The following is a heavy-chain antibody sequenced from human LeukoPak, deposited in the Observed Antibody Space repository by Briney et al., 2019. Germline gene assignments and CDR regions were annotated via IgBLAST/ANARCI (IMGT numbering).Heavy chain of an antibody. CDR1: GGSFSGYY. CDR2: INHSGST. CDR3: ARGDTVRGGHDY. V-gene: IGHV4-34*01. Sequence: PSETLSLTCAVYGGSFSGYYWSWIRQPPGKGLEWIGEINHSGSTNYNPSLKSRVTISVDTSKNQFSLKLSSVTAADTAVCYCARGDTVRGGHDYWGQGTLVTVSS. D-gene: IGHD3-10*01. J-gene: IGHJ4*02.